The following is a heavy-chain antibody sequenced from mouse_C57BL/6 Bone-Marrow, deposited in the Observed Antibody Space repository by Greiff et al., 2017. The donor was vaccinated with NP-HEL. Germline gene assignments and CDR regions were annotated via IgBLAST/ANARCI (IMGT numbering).Heavy chain of an antibody. D-gene: IGHD1-1*01. Sequence: EVKLMESGGGLVKPGGSLKLSCAASGFTFSSYAMSWVRQTPEKRLEWVATISDGGSYTYYPDNVTGRFTISRDNPKNNLYLQMSLLKSEDTAMYYCARDIYYYGSSYWYFDVWGTGTTVTVSS. V-gene: IGHV5-4*01. CDR2: ISDGGSYT. J-gene: IGHJ1*03. CDR3: ARDIYYYGSSYWYFDV. CDR1: GFTFSSYA.